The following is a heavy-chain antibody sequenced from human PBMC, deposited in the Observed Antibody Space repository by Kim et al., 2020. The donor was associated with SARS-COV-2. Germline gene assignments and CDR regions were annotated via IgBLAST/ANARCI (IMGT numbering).Heavy chain of an antibody. CDR3: ACVEMATMRWGY. V-gene: IGHV1-69*02. J-gene: IGHJ4*02. Sequence: NYAQQFQGRVTITADKSTSTAYMELSSLRSEDTAVYYCACVEMATMRWGYWGQGTLVTVSS. D-gene: IGHD5-12*01.